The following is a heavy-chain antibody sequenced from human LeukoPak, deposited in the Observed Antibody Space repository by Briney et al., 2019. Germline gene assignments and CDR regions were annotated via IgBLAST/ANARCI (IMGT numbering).Heavy chain of an antibody. CDR1: GFTFSSYS. J-gene: IGHJ4*02. V-gene: IGHV3-21*01. Sequence: GGSLRLSCAASGFTFSSYSLNWVRQAPGKGLEWVSSISISSNYIYYADSVKGRFTISRDNAKNSLYLQMNSLRAEDTAVYYCAALLGGPHPGYWGQGTLVTVSS. CDR2: ISISSNYI. D-gene: IGHD7-27*01. CDR3: AALLGGPHPGY.